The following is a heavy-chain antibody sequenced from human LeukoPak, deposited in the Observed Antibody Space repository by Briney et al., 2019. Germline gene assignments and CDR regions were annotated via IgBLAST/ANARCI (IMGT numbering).Heavy chain of an antibody. CDR3: ARTLRGYSYGYDFDY. CDR2: IYSGGST. CDR1: GFTVSSNY. Sequence: TGGSLRLSCAASGFTVSSNYMSWVRQAPGKGLEWVSVIYSGGSTYYADSVKGRFTISRDNSKNTLYLQMNSLRAEDTAVYYCARTLRGYSYGYDFDYWGQGTLVTVSS. D-gene: IGHD5-18*01. V-gene: IGHV3-53*01. J-gene: IGHJ4*02.